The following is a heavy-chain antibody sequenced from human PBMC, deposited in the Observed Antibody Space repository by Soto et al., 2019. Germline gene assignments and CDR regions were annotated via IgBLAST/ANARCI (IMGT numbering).Heavy chain of an antibody. V-gene: IGHV4-39*01. Sequence: SETLSLTCTVSGGSISSSSYYWGWIRQPPGKGLVWIGSIYYSGSTYYNPSLKSRVTISVDTSKDQFSLKLSSVTAADTSVYYCARQSPDGSYSVYFDYWGQGTLVTVSS. CDR1: GGSISSSSYY. D-gene: IGHD1-26*01. CDR3: ARQSPDGSYSVYFDY. CDR2: IYYSGST. J-gene: IGHJ4*02.